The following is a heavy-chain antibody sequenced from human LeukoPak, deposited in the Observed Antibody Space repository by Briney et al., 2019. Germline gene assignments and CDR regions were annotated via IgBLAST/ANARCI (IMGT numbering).Heavy chain of an antibody. V-gene: IGHV1-18*01. D-gene: IGHD4-17*01. CDR3: AREPHPISLGYGRIFDY. CDR2: ISAYNGNT. Sequence: ASVKVSCKASGYTFTSYGISWVRQAPGQGLEWMGWISAYNGNTNYAQKLQGRVTMTTDTSTSTAYMELRSLRSDDTAVYYGAREPHPISLGYGRIFDYWGQGTLVTVSS. J-gene: IGHJ4*02. CDR1: GYTFTSYG.